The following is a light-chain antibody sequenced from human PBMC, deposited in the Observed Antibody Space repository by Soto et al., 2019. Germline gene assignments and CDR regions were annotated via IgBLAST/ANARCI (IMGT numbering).Light chain of an antibody. Sequence: IQMTQSPSTLSASVGDRVTITCRASQSISSWLAWYQQKPGEAPKLLIYAASSLQSGVPSRFSGSGSGTDFTLTISSLQPEDFATYYCLQDYNYPLTFGQGTKVEIK. CDR1: QSISSW. CDR2: AAS. CDR3: LQDYNYPLT. V-gene: IGKV1-6*02. J-gene: IGKJ1*01.